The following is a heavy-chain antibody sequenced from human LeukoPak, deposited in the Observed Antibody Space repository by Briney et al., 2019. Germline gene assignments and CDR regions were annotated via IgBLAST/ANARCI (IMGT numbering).Heavy chain of an antibody. CDR2: ISDSSSTI. J-gene: IGHJ4*02. CDR3: ARWGATGYGDY. V-gene: IGHV3-48*03. Sequence: GGSLRLSCAASGFTFSRYGMNWVSQAPGKGLEWVSYISDSSSTIYYADSVKGRLTISTDNAKNSLYLQMNSLRAEDTAVYYCARWGATGYGDYWGQGTLVTVSS. D-gene: IGHD3-9*01. CDR1: GFTFSRYG.